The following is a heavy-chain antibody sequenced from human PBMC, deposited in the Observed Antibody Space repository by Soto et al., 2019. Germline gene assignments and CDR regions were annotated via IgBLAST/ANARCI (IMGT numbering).Heavy chain of an antibody. V-gene: IGHV3-11*01. CDR1: GFTFSDYY. Sequence: LRLSCAASGFTFSDYYMSWIRQAPGKGLEWVSYISSSGSTIYYADSVKGRFTISRDNAKNSLYLQMNSLRAEDTAVYYCARDPSLYYYDSSGYYGFDYWGQGTLVTVSS. D-gene: IGHD3-22*01. CDR3: ARDPSLYYYDSSGYYGFDY. CDR2: ISSSGSTI. J-gene: IGHJ4*02.